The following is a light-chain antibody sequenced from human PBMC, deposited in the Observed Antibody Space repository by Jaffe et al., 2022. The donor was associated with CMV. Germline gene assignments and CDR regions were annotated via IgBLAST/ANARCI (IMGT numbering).Light chain of an antibody. Sequence: EIVMTQSPATLSVSPGERATLSCRASQSISINLAWYQQKPGQAPRLLIFGASTRATDIPARFSGSGSGTEFSLTISSLQSEDFAVYYCQQYNDWPPRHTFGQGTKLEIK. V-gene: IGKV3-15*01. CDR3: QQYNDWPPRHT. CDR2: GAS. J-gene: IGKJ2*01. CDR1: QSISIN.